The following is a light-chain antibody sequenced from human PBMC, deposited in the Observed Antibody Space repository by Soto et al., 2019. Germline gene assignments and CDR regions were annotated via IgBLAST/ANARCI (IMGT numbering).Light chain of an antibody. CDR3: AAWDDSLTGYV. J-gene: IGLJ1*01. CDR1: SSNIGSYF. CDR2: RNN. V-gene: IGLV1-47*01. Sequence: SVLTQPPSASGTLGQRVTISCSGSSSNIGSYFVYWYQHLPGTAPKLLIFRNNQRPSGVPDRFSGSKSGTSASLAISGLRSEDEADYYCAAWDDSLTGYVLGTGTRITVL.